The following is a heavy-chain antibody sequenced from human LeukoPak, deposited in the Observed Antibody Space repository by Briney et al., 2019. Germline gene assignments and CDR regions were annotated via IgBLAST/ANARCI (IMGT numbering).Heavy chain of an antibody. J-gene: IGHJ6*02. CDR2: IIPIFNTI. Sequence: SVKVSCKASGGTLSTYSISWVRQAPGQGLEWMGGIIPIFNTINYAQRFQGRVTLTADESTNTAYMELSSLRSEDTAVYYCARGLSRWSTPTSSYYYRMDAWGQGTTVAVSS. CDR1: GGTLSTYS. CDR3: ARGLSRWSTPTSSYYYRMDA. D-gene: IGHD4-23*01. V-gene: IGHV1-69*13.